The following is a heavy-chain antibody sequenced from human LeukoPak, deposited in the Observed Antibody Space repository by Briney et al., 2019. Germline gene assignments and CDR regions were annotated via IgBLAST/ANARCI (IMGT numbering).Heavy chain of an antibody. J-gene: IGHJ3*02. CDR1: GGTFSSYA. Sequence: VASVKVSCKASGGTFSSYAISWVRQAPGQGLEWMGRIIPIFGIANYAQKFQGRVTITADKSTSTAYMELSSLRSEDTAVYYCARGGYCSSTSCADAFDIWGQGTMVTVSS. CDR3: ARGGYCSSTSCADAFDI. CDR2: IIPIFGIA. D-gene: IGHD2-2*01. V-gene: IGHV1-69*04.